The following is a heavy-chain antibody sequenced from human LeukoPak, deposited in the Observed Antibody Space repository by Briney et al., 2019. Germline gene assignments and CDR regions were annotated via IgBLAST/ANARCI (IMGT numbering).Heavy chain of an antibody. Sequence: GGSLRLSCAASGFTFDHYTIHWVRQSPGKGLEWVSLISGDGGTTYYADSVKGRFTISRDNSKKSLYLQMNSLRTEDTALYYCAKDISEKGVGLPDYWGQGTLVTVSS. CDR2: ISGDGGTT. CDR1: GFTFDHYT. V-gene: IGHV3-43*01. D-gene: IGHD1-26*01. CDR3: AKDISEKGVGLPDY. J-gene: IGHJ4*02.